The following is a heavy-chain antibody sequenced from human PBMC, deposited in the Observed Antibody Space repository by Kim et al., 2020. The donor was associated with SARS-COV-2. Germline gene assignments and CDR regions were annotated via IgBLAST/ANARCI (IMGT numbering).Heavy chain of an antibody. V-gene: IGHV3-30*04. J-gene: IGHJ4*02. CDR2: ISYDGSNK. CDR3: ASALSRGLHYFDY. Sequence: GGSLRLSCAASGFTFSSYAMHWVRQAPGKGLEWVAVISYDGSNKYYADSVKGRFTISRDNSKNTLYLQMNSLRAEDTAVYYCASALSRGLHYFDYWGQGTLVTVSS. CDR1: GFTFSSYA. D-gene: IGHD1-26*01.